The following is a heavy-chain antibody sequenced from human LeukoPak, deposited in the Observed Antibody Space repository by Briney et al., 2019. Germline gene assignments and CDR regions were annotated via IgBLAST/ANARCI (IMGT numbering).Heavy chain of an antibody. D-gene: IGHD4-17*01. Sequence: GGSLRLSCAASGFTFSNYWMHWVRQAPGKGLVWVSRINSDGRSTNYADSVKGRFAISRDNAKNTLYLQMNSLRAEDTAVYYCVRDRAVSPFPPDAFDMWGQGTMVTVAS. V-gene: IGHV3-74*01. CDR1: GFTFSNYW. J-gene: IGHJ3*02. CDR2: INSDGRST. CDR3: VRDRAVSPFPPDAFDM.